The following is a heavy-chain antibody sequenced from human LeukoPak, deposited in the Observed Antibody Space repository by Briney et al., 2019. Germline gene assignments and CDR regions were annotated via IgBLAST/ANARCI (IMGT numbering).Heavy chain of an antibody. CDR3: ARAILSDPKYYGMDV. CDR2: INWNADST. Sequence: GGSLRLSCAASGFTFSNYAMSWVRQAPGKGLEWVSGINWNADSTGYADSVKGRFTISKDNAKNSLFLQMNSLRAEDTAMYYCARAILSDPKYYGMDVWGQGTTVTVSS. J-gene: IGHJ6*02. V-gene: IGHV3-20*04. CDR1: GFTFSNYA. D-gene: IGHD3-9*01.